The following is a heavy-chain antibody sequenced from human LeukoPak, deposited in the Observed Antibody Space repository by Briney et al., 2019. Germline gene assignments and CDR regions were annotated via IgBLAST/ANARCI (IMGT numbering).Heavy chain of an antibody. CDR1: GGSFSGYY. V-gene: IGHV4-34*01. Sequence: PSETLSLTCAVYGGSFSGYYWSWIRQPPGKGLEWIGEINHSGSTNYNPSLKSRVTISVDTSKNQFSLKLSSVTAADTAVYYCARDSYYYDSSGYYYYFDYWGQGTLVTVSS. CDR2: INHSGST. D-gene: IGHD3-22*01. CDR3: ARDSYYYDSSGYYYYFDY. J-gene: IGHJ4*02.